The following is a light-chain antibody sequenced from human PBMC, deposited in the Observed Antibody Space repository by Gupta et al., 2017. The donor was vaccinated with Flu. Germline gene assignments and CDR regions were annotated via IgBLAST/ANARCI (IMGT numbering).Light chain of an antibody. CDR3: SSYTRGTASVIAWV. J-gene: IGLJ2*01. CDR1: SSDVGDYNR. CDR2: GVS. Sequence: QSALTQPASVSGSPGQSIIISCTGTSSDVGDYNRVSWYQQHPGKAPKLIIYGVSNRPSGGSNRFSVSKSANTAPLPISGLQADDEADYYCSSYTRGTASVIAWVFGGGTKGTVL. V-gene: IGLV2-14*01.